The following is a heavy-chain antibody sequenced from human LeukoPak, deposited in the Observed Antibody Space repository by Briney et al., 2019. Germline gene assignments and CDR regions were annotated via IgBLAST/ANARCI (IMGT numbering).Heavy chain of an antibody. CDR3: AKDGNSLDSSGFFIPFDH. Sequence: TGGSLRLSCSASGFTFSRSAMTWARQLPGKGLEGVSTIIGNGQQRSCGGSVKGRSSVYRDNSKNSLYLQMDSLRADDSALYYCAKDGNSLDSSGFFIPFDHWGQGTLVTVS. V-gene: IGHV3-23*01. CDR1: GFTFSRSA. CDR2: IIGNGQQR. D-gene: IGHD3-22*01. J-gene: IGHJ4*02.